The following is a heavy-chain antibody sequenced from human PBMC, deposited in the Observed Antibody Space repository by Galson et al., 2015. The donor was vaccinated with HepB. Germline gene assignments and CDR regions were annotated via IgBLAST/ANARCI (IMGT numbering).Heavy chain of an antibody. CDR3: AKASRDSNYYFDC. D-gene: IGHD4-11*01. J-gene: IGHJ4*02. V-gene: IGHV3-23*01. CDR2: ISGNGGST. Sequence: SLRLSCAASGFTFSSYPMTWVRLAPGKGLEWVSAISGNGGSTFYADSVKGRFTISRDNSKNTLYLQMDSLRAEETAVYYCAKASRDSNYYFDCWGQGTLVTVSS. CDR1: GFTFSSYP.